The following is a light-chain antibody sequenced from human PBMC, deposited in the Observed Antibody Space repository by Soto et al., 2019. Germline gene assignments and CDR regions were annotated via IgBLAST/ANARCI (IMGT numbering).Light chain of an antibody. CDR1: SSNIGAGYD. CDR3: QSYDSSMSGRV. V-gene: IGLV1-40*01. J-gene: IGLJ1*01. Sequence: QSVLTQPPSVSGAPGQRVTISCTGSSSNIGAGYDVHWYQQLPGTAPKLLIYGNSNRPSGVPDRFSGSKSGTSASLVITGLQAEEEADDYCQSYDSSMSGRVFGTGTKVTVL. CDR2: GNS.